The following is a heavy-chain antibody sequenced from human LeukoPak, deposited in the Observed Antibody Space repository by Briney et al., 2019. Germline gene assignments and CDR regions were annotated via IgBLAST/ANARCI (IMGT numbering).Heavy chain of an antibody. CDR3: ARGSYSSSWYY. J-gene: IGHJ4*02. D-gene: IGHD6-13*01. CDR2: IYHSGST. Sequence: SETLSLTCTVSGGSISSSSYYWGWIRQPPGKGLEWIGSIYHSGSTYYNPSLKSRVTISVDTSKNQFSLKLSSVTAADTAVYYCARGSYSSSWYYWGQGTLVTVSS. V-gene: IGHV4-39*07. CDR1: GGSISSSSYY.